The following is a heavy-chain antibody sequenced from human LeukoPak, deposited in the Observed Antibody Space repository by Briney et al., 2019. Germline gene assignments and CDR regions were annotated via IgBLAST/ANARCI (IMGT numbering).Heavy chain of an antibody. Sequence: PGGSLRLSCAASGFTFSSYAMSWVRQAPGKGLEWVSAISGSGGSTYYADSVKGRFTISRDNSKNTLYLQMNSLRAEDTAVYYCAASGSVAGLFDYWGQGTLVTVSS. J-gene: IGHJ4*02. D-gene: IGHD6-13*01. CDR3: AASGSVAGLFDY. CDR1: GFTFSSYA. CDR2: ISGSGGST. V-gene: IGHV3-23*01.